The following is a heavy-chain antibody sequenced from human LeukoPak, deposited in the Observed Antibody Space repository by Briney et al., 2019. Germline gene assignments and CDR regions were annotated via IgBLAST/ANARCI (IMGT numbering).Heavy chain of an antibody. Sequence: GGSLRLSCAASGFTFSSYAMSWVRQAPGKGLGWVSAISGSGGSTYYADSVKGRFTISRDNSKNTLYLQMNSLRAEDTAVYYCAKPPYYDSSGYVGYWGQGTLVTVSS. CDR2: ISGSGGST. J-gene: IGHJ4*02. CDR3: AKPPYYDSSGYVGY. V-gene: IGHV3-23*01. CDR1: GFTFSSYA. D-gene: IGHD3-22*01.